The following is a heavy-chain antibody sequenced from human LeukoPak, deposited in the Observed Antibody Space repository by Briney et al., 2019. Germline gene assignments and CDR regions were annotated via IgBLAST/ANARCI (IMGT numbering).Heavy chain of an antibody. Sequence: GGSLRLSCAASRFTFDDYAMHWVRQAPGKGLEWVSGISWNSGSIGYADSVKGRFTISRDSAKNSLYLQMNSLRAEDMALYYCARTYYDFWSGTFDYWGQGTLVTVSS. D-gene: IGHD3-3*01. CDR3: ARTYYDFWSGTFDY. J-gene: IGHJ4*02. CDR2: ISWNSGSI. V-gene: IGHV3-9*03. CDR1: RFTFDDYA.